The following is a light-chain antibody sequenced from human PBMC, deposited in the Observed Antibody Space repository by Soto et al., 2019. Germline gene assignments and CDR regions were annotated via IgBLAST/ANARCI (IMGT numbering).Light chain of an antibody. J-gene: IGKJ1*01. CDR3: QQYDGSPRT. CDR1: RSLTSSY. V-gene: IGKV3-20*01. Sequence: EIVLTQSPGTLSLSPGERATLSCRGSRSLTSSYLAWYQQKPGQAPRLLIYGASSRATGIPDRFTGSGSGTDFTLTISRLEPEDFAVYYCQQYDGSPRTFGQGTKVDIK. CDR2: GAS.